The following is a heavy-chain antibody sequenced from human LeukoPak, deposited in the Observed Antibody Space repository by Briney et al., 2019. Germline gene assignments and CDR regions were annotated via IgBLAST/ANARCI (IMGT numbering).Heavy chain of an antibody. D-gene: IGHD2-21*01. Sequence: GGSLRLSCAASGFSVRSSYMSWVRQAPGKGLEWVSVIYSGGSPDYADSAKGRFTISRDNSKNTLHLQMNSLRAEDTAIYYCAKKIFQGWGFYFDYWGQGTLVTVSS. V-gene: IGHV3-53*01. CDR3: AKKIFQGWGFYFDY. J-gene: IGHJ4*02. CDR2: IYSGGSP. CDR1: GFSVRSSY.